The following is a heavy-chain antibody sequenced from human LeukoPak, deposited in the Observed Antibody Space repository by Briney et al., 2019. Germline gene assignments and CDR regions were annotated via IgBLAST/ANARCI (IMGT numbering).Heavy chain of an antibody. V-gene: IGHV1-2*02. Sequence: GASVKVSCKASGYTFTSYYMHWVRQAPGQGLEWMGWINPNSGGTNYAQKFQGRVTMTRDTSISTAYMELSRLRSDDTAVYYCASGADYYGSGSYEYYFDYWGQGTLVTVSS. CDR3: ASGADYYGSGSYEYYFDY. CDR1: GYTFTSYY. D-gene: IGHD3-10*01. CDR2: INPNSGGT. J-gene: IGHJ4*02.